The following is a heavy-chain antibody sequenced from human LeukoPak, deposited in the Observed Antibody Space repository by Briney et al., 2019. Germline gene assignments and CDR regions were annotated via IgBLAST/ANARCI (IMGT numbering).Heavy chain of an antibody. J-gene: IGHJ4*02. V-gene: IGHV3-7*01. D-gene: IGHD4-17*01. Sequence: GSLRLSCAASGFTFSDYYMSWIRQAPGKGLEWVANIKQDGSEKYYVDSVKGRFTISRDNAKNSLYLQMNSLRAEDTAVYYCASLYGDYVAHQTYTTPFDYWGQGTLVTVSS. CDR2: IKQDGSEK. CDR3: ASLYGDYVAHQTYTTPFDY. CDR1: GFTFSDYY.